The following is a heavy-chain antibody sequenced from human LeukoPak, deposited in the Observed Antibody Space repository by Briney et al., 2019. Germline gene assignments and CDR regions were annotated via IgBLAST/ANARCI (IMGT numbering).Heavy chain of an antibody. D-gene: IGHD2-15*01. CDR2: IYTSGST. V-gene: IGHV4-61*02. CDR3: ARARISYCSGGSCYHYFDY. Sequence: SETLSLTCTVSGGSISSGSYYWSWIRQPAGKGLEWIGRIYTSGSTNYNPSLKSRVTISVDTSKNQFSLKLSSVTAADTAVYYCARARISYCSGGSCYHYFDYWGQGTLVTVSS. CDR1: GGSISSGSYY. J-gene: IGHJ4*02.